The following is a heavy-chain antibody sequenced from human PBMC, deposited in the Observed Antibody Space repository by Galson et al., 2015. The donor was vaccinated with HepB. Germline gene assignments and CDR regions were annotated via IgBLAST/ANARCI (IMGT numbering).Heavy chain of an antibody. Sequence: SVKVSCKASGYTFTSYAMHWVRQAPGQRLEWMGWINAGNGNTKYSQKFQGRVTITRDTSASTAYMELSSLRSEDTAVYYCARRQYYYDSSGYYLAAFDIWGQGTMVTVSS. J-gene: IGHJ3*02. V-gene: IGHV1-3*01. CDR3: ARRQYYYDSSGYYLAAFDI. CDR2: INAGNGNT. CDR1: GYTFTSYA. D-gene: IGHD3-22*01.